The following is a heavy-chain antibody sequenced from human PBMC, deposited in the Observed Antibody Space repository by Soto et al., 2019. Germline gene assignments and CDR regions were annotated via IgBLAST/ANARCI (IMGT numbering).Heavy chain of an antibody. Sequence: SQTLSLTCAISGDSVSSNSAAWNWIRQSPSRGLEWLGRTYYRCKWYNDYAVSVKSRITINPDTSKNQFSLQLNSVTPEDTAVYYCARPYCSGDNCPKYYHYGMDVWGQGTTVTVSS. J-gene: IGHJ6*02. V-gene: IGHV6-1*01. CDR2: TYYRCKWYN. CDR3: ARPYCSGDNCPKYYHYGMDV. D-gene: IGHD2-15*01. CDR1: GDSVSSNSAA.